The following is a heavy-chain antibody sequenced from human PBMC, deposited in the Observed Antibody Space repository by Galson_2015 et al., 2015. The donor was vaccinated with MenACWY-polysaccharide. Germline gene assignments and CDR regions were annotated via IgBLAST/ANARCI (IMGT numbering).Heavy chain of an antibody. CDR1: GASIGSGDDYY. J-gene: IGHJ5*02. D-gene: IGHD3-10*01. Sequence: TLSLTCTVSGASIGSGDDYYWTWIRQRPGKGLEWIGYIYYSGSTYYNPSLKSRVIISQDTSKNQFSLNLSSVTAADTAVYYCARAPRGRWFGEAWGQGTLVTVSS. CDR3: ARAPRGRWFGEA. V-gene: IGHV4-31*03. CDR2: IYYSGST.